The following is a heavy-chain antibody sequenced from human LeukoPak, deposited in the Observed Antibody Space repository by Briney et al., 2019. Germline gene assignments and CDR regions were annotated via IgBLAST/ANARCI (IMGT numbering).Heavy chain of an antibody. V-gene: IGHV4-59*01. CDR2: IYYSGST. CDR1: GGSISSYY. CDR3: ASGDYGSWFDP. D-gene: IGHD4-17*01. J-gene: IGHJ5*02. Sequence: PSETLSLTCTVSGGSISSYYWSWIRQPPGKGLEWIGYIYYSGSTNYNPSLKSRVTISVDTSKNQFSLKLGSVTAADTAVYYCASGDYGSWFDPWGQGTLVTVSS.